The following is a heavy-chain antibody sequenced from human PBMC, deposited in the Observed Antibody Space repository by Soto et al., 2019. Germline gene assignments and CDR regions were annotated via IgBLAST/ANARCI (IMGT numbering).Heavy chain of an antibody. V-gene: IGHV4-30-4*01. CDR3: ASTSYGYTFYDY. Sequence: QVQLQESGPGLVKPSQTLSLTCTVSGGSISSGDYYWSWIRQPPGKGLEWSGYIYYSGGTYYHPYLKSRVTISVDTSKTQFSLKLSSVTAADTAVYYCASTSYGYTFYDYWGQGTLVTVSS. J-gene: IGHJ4*02. CDR1: GGSISSGDYY. D-gene: IGHD5-18*01. CDR2: IYYSGGT.